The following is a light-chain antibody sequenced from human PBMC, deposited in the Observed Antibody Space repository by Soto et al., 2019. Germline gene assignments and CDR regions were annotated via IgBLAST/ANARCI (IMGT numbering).Light chain of an antibody. CDR2: GAS. J-gene: IGKJ3*01. CDR3: QQYYNWPIFT. Sequence: EIVMTQSPATLSVSPGERATLSCRASQGVSSNLAWYQQKPGQAPRLLIYGASTRATGIPARFSGSGSGTEFTLTISSLQSEDFAVYYCQQYYNWPIFTFGPGTKVDIK. CDR1: QGVSSN. V-gene: IGKV3-15*01.